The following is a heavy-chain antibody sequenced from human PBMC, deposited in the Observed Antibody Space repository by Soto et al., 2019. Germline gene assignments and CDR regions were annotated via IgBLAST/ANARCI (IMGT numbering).Heavy chain of an antibody. CDR1: GFIFSSYA. Sequence: GSLRLSCAASGFIFSSYAMSWGRQAPGKGLEWVSAISGSGGSTYYADSVKGRFTISRDNSKNTLYLQMNSLRAEDTAVYYCAKAFYDSSGYYRSYWYFDLWGRGTLVTVSS. CDR2: ISGSGGST. D-gene: IGHD3-22*01. J-gene: IGHJ2*01. V-gene: IGHV3-23*01. CDR3: AKAFYDSSGYYRSYWYFDL.